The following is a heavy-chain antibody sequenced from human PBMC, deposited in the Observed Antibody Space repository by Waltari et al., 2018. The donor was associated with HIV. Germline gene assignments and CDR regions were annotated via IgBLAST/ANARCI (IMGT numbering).Heavy chain of an antibody. CDR3: ARAPRGDYYYGMDV. CDR2: INSDGSST. D-gene: IGHD3-16*01. CDR1: GFTFSSYW. J-gene: IGHJ6*02. Sequence: EVQLVESGGGLVQPGGSLRLSCAASGFTFSSYWMHWVRQAPGKGLVWVSRINSDGSSTSYADSVKGRFTISRDNAKNTLYLQMNSLRAEDTAVYYCARAPRGDYYYGMDVWGQGTTVTVSS. V-gene: IGHV3-74*01.